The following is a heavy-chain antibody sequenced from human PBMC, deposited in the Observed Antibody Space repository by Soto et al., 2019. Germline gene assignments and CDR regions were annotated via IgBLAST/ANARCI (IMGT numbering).Heavy chain of an antibody. Sequence: GGSLRLSCAASGFTFSSYAMSWVRQAPGKGLEWVAAIRGSGGNTYYADSVKGRFTISRDNSKNTVYLQMNSLRAEDTAVYYCAKDHSSSNLDYWGQGTLVTVSS. CDR2: IRGSGGNT. V-gene: IGHV3-23*01. CDR1: GFTFSSYA. D-gene: IGHD6-6*01. J-gene: IGHJ4*02. CDR3: AKDHSSSNLDY.